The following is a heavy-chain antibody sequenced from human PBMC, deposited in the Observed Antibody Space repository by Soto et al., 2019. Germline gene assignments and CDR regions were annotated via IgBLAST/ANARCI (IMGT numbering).Heavy chain of an antibody. CDR1: GYTFTSYD. V-gene: IGHV1-8*01. CDR2: MNPNSGNT. Sequence: QVQLVQSGAEVKKPGASVKVSCKTSGYTFTSYDINWVRQATGHGLEWMGWMNPNSGNTGYAQNLQGRVTMTRNTSISTAYMALSGLRSDDTAVYYCARGRSTSWFSDYWGQGTLVTVSS. CDR3: ARGRSTSWFSDY. J-gene: IGHJ4*02. D-gene: IGHD6-13*01.